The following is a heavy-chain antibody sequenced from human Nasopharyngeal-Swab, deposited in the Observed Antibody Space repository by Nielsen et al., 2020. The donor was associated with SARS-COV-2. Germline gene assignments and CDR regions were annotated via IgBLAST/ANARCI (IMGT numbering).Heavy chain of an antibody. J-gene: IGHJ4*02. V-gene: IGHV1-18*04. CDR3: ARDRALYSSSWYY. CDR2: ISAYNGNT. Sequence: KISCKGSGYSFTSYWISWVRQAPGQGLEWMGWISAYNGNTNYAQKLQGRVTMTTDTSTSTAYMELRSLRSDDTAVYYCARDRALYSSSWYYWGQGTLVTVSS. D-gene: IGHD6-13*01. CDR1: GYSFTSYW.